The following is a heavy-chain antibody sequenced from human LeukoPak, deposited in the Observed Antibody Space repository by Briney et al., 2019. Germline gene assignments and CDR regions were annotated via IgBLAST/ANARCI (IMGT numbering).Heavy chain of an antibody. Sequence: SVNVSCTASGGTFSSYAISWVRQAPGPGLEWMGGIIPIFGTANYAQKFQGRVTITADKSTSTAYMELSSLRSEDTAVYYCARDNSVEDTAWWFDPWGQGTLVTVSS. CDR2: IIPIFGTA. V-gene: IGHV1-69*06. CDR3: ARDNSVEDTAWWFDP. D-gene: IGHD4-23*01. CDR1: GGTFSSYA. J-gene: IGHJ5*02.